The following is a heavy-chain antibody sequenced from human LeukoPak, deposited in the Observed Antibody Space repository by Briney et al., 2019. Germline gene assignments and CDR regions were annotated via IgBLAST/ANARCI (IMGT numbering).Heavy chain of an antibody. D-gene: IGHD3-22*01. J-gene: IGHJ3*02. Sequence: GASVKVSCKVSGYTLTELSMHWVRQAPGKGLEWMEGFDPEDGETIYAQKFQGRVTMTTDTSTSTAYMELRSLRSDDTAVYYCARLVVYDSSPVGHAFDIWGQGTMVTVSS. V-gene: IGHV1-24*01. CDR3: ARLVVYDSSPVGHAFDI. CDR2: FDPEDGET. CDR1: GYTLTELS.